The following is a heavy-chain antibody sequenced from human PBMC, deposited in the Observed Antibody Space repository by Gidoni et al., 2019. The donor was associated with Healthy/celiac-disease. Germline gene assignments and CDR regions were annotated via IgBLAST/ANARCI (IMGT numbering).Heavy chain of an antibody. J-gene: IGHJ6*02. CDR1: GYIFTSYG. CDR2: ISADNGNT. Sequence: VQLVQSGAEVKKPGSSVKVSCKASGYIFTSYGISWVRQAPGQGLEWMGWISADNGNTNYAQKLQGRVTMTTDTSTSTAYMELRSLRSDDTAVYYCARDRVVGATESASGMDVWGQGTTVTVSS. V-gene: IGHV1-18*01. CDR3: ARDRVVGATESASGMDV. D-gene: IGHD1-26*01.